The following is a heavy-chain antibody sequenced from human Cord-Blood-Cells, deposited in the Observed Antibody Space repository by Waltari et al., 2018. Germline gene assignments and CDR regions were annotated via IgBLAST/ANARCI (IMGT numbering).Heavy chain of an antibody. J-gene: IGHJ6*02. Sequence: EVQLVESGGGLVQPGGSLRLSCAASGFTFSNAWMSWVRQAPGKGRVWGGRIRRKTYGGTKDKAGPVKSRFTIAREDSHITLYLQMNSLKTEDKAVYYCTTAVVPGASYYYYGMDVWGQGTTVIVSS. CDR1: GFTFSNAW. V-gene: IGHV3-15*01. CDR2: IRRKTYGGTK. CDR3: TTAVVPGASYYYYGMDV. D-gene: IGHD2-2*01.